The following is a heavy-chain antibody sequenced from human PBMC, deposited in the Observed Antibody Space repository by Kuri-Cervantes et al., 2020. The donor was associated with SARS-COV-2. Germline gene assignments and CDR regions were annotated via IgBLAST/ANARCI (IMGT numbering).Heavy chain of an antibody. Sequence: GESLKISCAASGFTFSNSDMNWARQAPGKGLEWVSGVSWNGSRTHYADSVKGRFIISRDNSRNFLYQQMSSLRAEDTAVYYCARDLRLGKSLDYWGQGTLVTVSS. CDR3: ARDLRLGKSLDY. CDR1: GFTFSNSD. CDR2: VSWNGSRT. D-gene: IGHD7-27*01. J-gene: IGHJ4*02. V-gene: IGHV3-19*01.